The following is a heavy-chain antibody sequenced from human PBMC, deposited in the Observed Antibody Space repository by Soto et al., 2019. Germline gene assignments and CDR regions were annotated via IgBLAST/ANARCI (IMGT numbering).Heavy chain of an antibody. Sequence: QVQLVQSGAEVKKPGSSVKVSCKASGGTFSSYAISWVRQAPGQGLEWMGGIIPIFGTANYAQKFQGRVTITADEATSTAYRGLSSLRSEYTAVYYCARDSRNIVATMTFSYYGMDVWGQGTTVTVSS. D-gene: IGHD5-12*01. CDR3: ARDSRNIVATMTFSYYGMDV. J-gene: IGHJ6*02. CDR1: GGTFSSYA. V-gene: IGHV1-69*12. CDR2: IIPIFGTA.